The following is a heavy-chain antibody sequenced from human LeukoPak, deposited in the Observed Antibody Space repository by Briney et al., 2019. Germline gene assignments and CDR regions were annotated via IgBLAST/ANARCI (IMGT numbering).Heavy chain of an antibody. D-gene: IGHD3-22*01. CDR2: INHSGST. J-gene: IGHJ4*02. Sequence: SETLSLTCAVYGGSFRGYYWSWIRQPPGKGLEWIGEINHSGSTNYNPSLKSRVTISVDTSKNQFSLKLSSVTAAETAVYYCARDDSSGYPFDYWGQGTLVTVSS. CDR3: ARDDSSGYPFDY. V-gene: IGHV4-34*01. CDR1: GGSFRGYY.